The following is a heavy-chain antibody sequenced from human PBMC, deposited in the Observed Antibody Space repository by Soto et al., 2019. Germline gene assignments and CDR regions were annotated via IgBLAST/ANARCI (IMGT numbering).Heavy chain of an antibody. D-gene: IGHD6-6*01. V-gene: IGHV1-69*06. CDR1: GGTFSSYA. CDR2: IIPIFGTA. J-gene: IGHJ4*02. CDR3: ASHRQLRSARSTVVDY. Sequence: QVQLVQSGAEVKKPGSSVKVSCKASGGTFSSYAISWVRQAPGQGLEWMGGIIPIFGTANYAQKFQGRVTITADKSTSTAYMELSSLRSEDTAVYYFASHRQLRSARSTVVDYWGQVTLVTVSS.